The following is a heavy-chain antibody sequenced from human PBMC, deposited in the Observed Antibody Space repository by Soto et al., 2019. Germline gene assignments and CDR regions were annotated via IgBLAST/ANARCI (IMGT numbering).Heavy chain of an antibody. CDR1: GGSISSYY. V-gene: IGHV4-59*01. Sequence: PSETLSLTCTVSGGSISSYYWSWIRQPPGKGLEWIGYIYYSGTTSYNPPLQSRVTISIDTSQNQLSLKLTSVTAAATAVYYCAREDLRWFDPWCQGTLVTVSS. J-gene: IGHJ5*02. CDR3: AREDLRWFDP. CDR2: IYYSGTT.